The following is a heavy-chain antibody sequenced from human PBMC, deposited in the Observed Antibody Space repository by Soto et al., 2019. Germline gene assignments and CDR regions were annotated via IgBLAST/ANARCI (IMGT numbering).Heavy chain of an antibody. CDR1: GFTFSSYA. CDR2: ISGSGGST. D-gene: IGHD1-7*01. J-gene: IGHJ6*02. V-gene: IGHV3-23*01. Sequence: GGSLRLSCAASGFTFSSYAMSWVRQAPGKGLEWVSAISGSGGSTYYAASVKGRFTISRDNSKNTLYLQVNSLRAEDTAVYYCAKDLGSTGTNGDYYYGMDVWGQGTTVTVSS. CDR3: AKDLGSTGTNGDYYYGMDV.